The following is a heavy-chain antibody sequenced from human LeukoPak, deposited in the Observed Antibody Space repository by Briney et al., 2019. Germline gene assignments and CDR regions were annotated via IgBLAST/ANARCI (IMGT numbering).Heavy chain of an antibody. CDR3: ARGGGLDV. Sequence: GGSLRLSCAASGFTFSNYWMTWVRQAPGKGLEWVASINHNGNVNYYVDSVKGRFTISRDNAKDSLYLQMSNLRAEDTAVYFCARGGGLDVWGQGATVTVSS. V-gene: IGHV3-7*03. CDR1: GFTFSNYW. D-gene: IGHD3-16*01. CDR2: INHNGNVN. J-gene: IGHJ6*02.